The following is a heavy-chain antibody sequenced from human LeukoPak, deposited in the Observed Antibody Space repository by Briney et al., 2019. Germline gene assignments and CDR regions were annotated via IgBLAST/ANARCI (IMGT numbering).Heavy chain of an antibody. Sequence: TSETLSLTCTVSGGSISSSSYYWGWIRQPPGKGLEWIGSIYYSGSTYYNPSLKSRVTMSVDTSKNQFSLKLSSVTAADTAVYYCARDYYDRRFDYWGQGTLVTVSS. CDR2: IYYSGST. D-gene: IGHD3-22*01. J-gene: IGHJ4*02. V-gene: IGHV4-39*07. CDR3: ARDYYDRRFDY. CDR1: GGSISSSSYY.